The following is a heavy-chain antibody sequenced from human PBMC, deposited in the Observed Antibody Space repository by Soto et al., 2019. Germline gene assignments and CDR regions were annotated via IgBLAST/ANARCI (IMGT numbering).Heavy chain of an antibody. CDR3: VKEHLMNTLTTAGF. D-gene: IGHD4-4*01. Sequence: QVQLVESGGGVFQPGGSLRLSCAASGFSITNYGMHWVRQAPGKGLEWVAVISYHGRDEFYADSVKGRFTISRDSSKTALYLQMHSLRPDDKAVYYWVKEHLMNTLTTAGFWGQGTLVAVSS. CDR2: ISYHGRDE. J-gene: IGHJ4*02. CDR1: GFSITNYG. V-gene: IGHV3-30*18.